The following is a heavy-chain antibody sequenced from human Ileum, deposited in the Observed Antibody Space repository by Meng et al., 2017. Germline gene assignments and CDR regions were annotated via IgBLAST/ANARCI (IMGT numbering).Heavy chain of an antibody. J-gene: IGHJ4*02. Sequence: QVHRVQSGAEGKKPGASVKVSCKASGYTFTSFGITWVRQAPGQGLEWMGGINGANGDTHNEQTFQDRLIMTTDTSTSTAYMELRTLTSDDTAIYYCATRGNPYLDYWGQGTMVTVSS. CDR3: ATRGNPYLDY. CDR2: INGANGDT. V-gene: IGHV1-18*01. CDR1: GYTFTSFG.